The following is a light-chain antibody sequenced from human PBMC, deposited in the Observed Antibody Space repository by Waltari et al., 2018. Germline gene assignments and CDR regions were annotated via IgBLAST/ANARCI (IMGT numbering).Light chain of an antibody. CDR3: MQATHWPYT. Sequence: DVVVTQSPLSLPVTLGQPASISCSPSQSLVSSDGNTYLNWFHLRPGQSPRRLIYETSKRDSGVPDRFSGSGSGAGFTLKISRVEAEDVGIYYCMQATHWPYTFGQGTKLEIK. CDR2: ETS. J-gene: IGKJ2*01. CDR1: QSLVSSDGNTY. V-gene: IGKV2-30*01.